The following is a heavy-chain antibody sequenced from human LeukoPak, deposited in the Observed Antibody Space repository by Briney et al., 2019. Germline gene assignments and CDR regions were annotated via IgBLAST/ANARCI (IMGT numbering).Heavy chain of an antibody. CDR3: TTVKWGSSWCVDN. Sequence: PGGPREFSWAASEFTFSNPGRTWVGQAPGKGRDGFARIKSKTEGGKTDYTAPVKGRFIISRDDSKNTVYVQMNSLRTEDTAVYYCTTVKWGSSWCVDNWGQGTLVTVSS. D-gene: IGHD6-13*01. CDR2: IKSKTEGGKT. CDR1: EFTFSNPG. J-gene: IGHJ4*02. V-gene: IGHV3-15*01.